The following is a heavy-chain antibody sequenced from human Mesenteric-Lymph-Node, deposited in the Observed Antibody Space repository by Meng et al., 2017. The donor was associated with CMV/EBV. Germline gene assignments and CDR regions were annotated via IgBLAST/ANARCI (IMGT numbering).Heavy chain of an antibody. CDR1: GGTFSSYA. J-gene: IGHJ6*02. D-gene: IGHD2-2*02. V-gene: IGHV1-69*05. CDR3: AADVVVPAAILSPYYGMDV. Sequence: SVKVSCKASGGTFSSYAISWVRQAPGQGLEWMGGIIPIFGTANYAQKFQGRVTITTDESTSTAYMELSSLRSEDTAVYYCAADVVVPAAILSPYYGMDVWGQGTTVTVSS. CDR2: IIPIFGTA.